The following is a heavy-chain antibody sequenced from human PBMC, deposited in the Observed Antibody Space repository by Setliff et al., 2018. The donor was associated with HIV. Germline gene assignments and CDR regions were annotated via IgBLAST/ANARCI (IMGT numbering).Heavy chain of an antibody. CDR1: GYSFTSYW. V-gene: IGHV5-51*01. Sequence: GESLKISCKGSGYSFTSYWIGWVRQMPGKGLGWMGIIYPGDSDTRYSPSFQGQVTISADKSISTAYLQWSSLKASDTAMYYCARLGAYCSSTSCYSYYYYYYYMDVWGKGTTVTVSS. CDR2: IYPGDSDT. CDR3: ARLGAYCSSTSCYSYYYYYYYMDV. D-gene: IGHD2-2*02. J-gene: IGHJ6*03.